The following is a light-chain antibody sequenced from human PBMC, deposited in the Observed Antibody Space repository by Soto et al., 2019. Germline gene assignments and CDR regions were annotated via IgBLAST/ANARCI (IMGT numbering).Light chain of an antibody. Sequence: QSALTQPASVSGSPGQSITISCTGTSSDVGDYNYVSWYQQHPGKAPKLMIYDVTNRPSGVSNRFSASKSGNTASLTISGLQAEDEADYYCTSYTSSGTYVFGTGT. J-gene: IGLJ1*01. V-gene: IGLV2-14*01. CDR1: SSDVGDYNY. CDR3: TSYTSSGTYV. CDR2: DVT.